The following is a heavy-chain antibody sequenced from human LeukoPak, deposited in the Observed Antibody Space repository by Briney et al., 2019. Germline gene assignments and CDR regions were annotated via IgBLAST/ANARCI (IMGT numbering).Heavy chain of an antibody. J-gene: IGHJ4*02. Sequence: GGSLRLSCTASGFTLGDYAMSWVRQAPGKGLEWVGFIRSKAYGGTTEYAAAVKGRFTISRDESQNTVYLQMNSLKTEDTAVYYCTSLRTAVAGREADYWGQGTLVTVSS. CDR2: IRSKAYGGTT. V-gene: IGHV3-49*04. D-gene: IGHD6-19*01. CDR1: GFTLGDYA. CDR3: TSLRTAVAGREADY.